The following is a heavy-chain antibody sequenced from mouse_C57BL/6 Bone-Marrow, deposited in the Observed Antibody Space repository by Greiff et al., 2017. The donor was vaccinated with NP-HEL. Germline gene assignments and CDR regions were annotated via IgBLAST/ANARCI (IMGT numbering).Heavy chain of an antibody. Sequence: VQLQQSGPELVKPGASVKISCKASGYTFTDYYMNWVKQSHGKSLEWIGDINPNNGGTSYNQKFKGKATLTVDKSSSTAYMELRSLTSEDSAVYYCARPGRFDYWGQGTTLTVSS. V-gene: IGHV1-26*01. CDR2: INPNNGGT. CDR1: GYTFTDYY. D-gene: IGHD3-1*01. J-gene: IGHJ2*01. CDR3: ARPGRFDY.